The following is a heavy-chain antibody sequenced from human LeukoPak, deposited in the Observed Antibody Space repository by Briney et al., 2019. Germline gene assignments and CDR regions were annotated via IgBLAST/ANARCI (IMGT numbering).Heavy chain of an antibody. CDR2: VNYNGAIT. CDR3: ARDRLGPSFSVSHFDL. V-gene: IGHV3-20*04. D-gene: IGHD3-3*02. Sequence: GGSLRLSCATSGFTFVDYGLSWVRRAPGKGLEWLCAVNYNGAITDYADSVKGRFTISRDSAKNSLYLRMDSLRAEDTALYYCARDRLGPSFSVSHFDLWGQGTLVTVSS. J-gene: IGHJ4*02. CDR1: GFTFVDYG.